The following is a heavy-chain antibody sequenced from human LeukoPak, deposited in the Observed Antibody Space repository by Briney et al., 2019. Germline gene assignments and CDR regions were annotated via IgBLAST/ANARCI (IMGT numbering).Heavy chain of an antibody. J-gene: IGHJ4*02. CDR2: ISGGGVSA. V-gene: IGHV3-23*01. CDR1: GFTFSSYS. Sequence: GGSLRLSCAASGFTFSSYSMNWVRQAPGKGLEWVSAISGGGVSAYYADSVKGRFTISRDNSKNTLYLQMNSLRAEDTAVYYCAKDYSSGWYIDYWGQGTLVTVSS. D-gene: IGHD6-19*01. CDR3: AKDYSSGWYIDY.